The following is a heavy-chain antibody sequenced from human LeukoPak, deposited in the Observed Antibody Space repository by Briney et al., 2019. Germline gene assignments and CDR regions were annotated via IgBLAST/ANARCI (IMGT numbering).Heavy chain of an antibody. CDR1: GGSISSYY. CDR2: IYTSGST. V-gene: IGHV4-4*07. Sequence: SETLSLTCTVSGGSISSYYWSWIRQPAGKGLEWIGRIYTSGSTNYNPSLKSRVTMSVDTSKNQISLKLSSVTAADTAVYYCARESHGSGSYYWFDPWGQGTLVTVSS. CDR3: ARESHGSGSYYWFDP. J-gene: IGHJ5*02. D-gene: IGHD3-10*01.